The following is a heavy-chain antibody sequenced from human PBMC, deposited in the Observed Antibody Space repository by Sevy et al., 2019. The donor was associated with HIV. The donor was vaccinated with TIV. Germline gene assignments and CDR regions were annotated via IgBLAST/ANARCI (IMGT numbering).Heavy chain of an antibody. D-gene: IGHD3-16*01. CDR2: ITSGGAT. CDR1: GLSFTSNG. Sequence: GGSLRLSCAASGLSFTSNGMSWVRQAPGKGLEWVAGITSGGATYYADSVKGGFTVSRNTSKNTLYLQLNNLRADDTAGFYCAGGDTPMITDLDYWGQGTLVTVSS. V-gene: IGHV3-23*01. CDR3: AGGDTPMITDLDY. J-gene: IGHJ4*02.